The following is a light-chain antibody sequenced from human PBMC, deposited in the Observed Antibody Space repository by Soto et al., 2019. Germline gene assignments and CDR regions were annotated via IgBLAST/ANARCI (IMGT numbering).Light chain of an antibody. CDR3: QQYNSYSLT. CDR1: QSVSSN. J-gene: IGKJ1*01. V-gene: IGKV3-15*01. CDR2: AAS. Sequence: EIVMTQSPATLSVSPGERATLSCRASQSVSSNLAWYQQKPGQAPRLLIYAASTRATGIPARFSGSGSGTEFTLTISSLQPDDFATYYCQQYNSYSLTFGQGTKVEIK.